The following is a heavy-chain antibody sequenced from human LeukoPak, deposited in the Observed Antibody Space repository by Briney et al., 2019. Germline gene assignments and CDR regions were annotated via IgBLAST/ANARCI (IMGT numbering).Heavy chain of an antibody. V-gene: IGHV1-2*02. CDR3: ATTPRGGSYYFDY. J-gene: IGHJ4*02. CDR2: INPNSGGT. Sequence: ASVKVSRKASGYTFTGYYMHWVRQAPGQGLEWMGWINPNSGGTNYAQKFQGRVTMTEDTSTDTAYMELSSLRSEDTAVYYCATTPRGGSYYFDYWGQGTLVTVSS. D-gene: IGHD1-26*01. CDR1: GYTFTGYY.